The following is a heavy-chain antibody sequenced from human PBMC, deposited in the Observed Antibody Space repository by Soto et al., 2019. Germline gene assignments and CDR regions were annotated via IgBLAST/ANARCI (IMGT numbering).Heavy chain of an antibody. V-gene: IGHV1-69*13. J-gene: IGHJ6*02. CDR2: IIAIFGTA. CDR3: ARDAWLRIGRLCYYCYGMEV. CDR1: GGTFSSYA. D-gene: IGHD5-12*01. Sequence: ASVKVSCKASGGTFSSYAISWVRPAPGQGLECMGGIIAIFGTANYAQKFQGRVTNTADESTSTAYMELSSLRSEDTAVYYCARDAWLRIGRLCYYCYGMEVWGQGTTVTVSS.